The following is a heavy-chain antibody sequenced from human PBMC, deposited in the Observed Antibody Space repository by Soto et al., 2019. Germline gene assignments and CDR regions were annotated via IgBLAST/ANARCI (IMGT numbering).Heavy chain of an antibody. V-gene: IGHV1-3*01. Sequence: ASVKVSCKASGYTFTSYAMHWVRQAPGQRLEWMGWINAGNGNTKYSQKFQGRVTITRDTSASTAYMELSSLRSEDTAVYYCARANVTAITMVRGVIMAHGAFDIWGQGTMVTVSS. CDR2: INAGNGNT. J-gene: IGHJ3*02. CDR1: GYTFTSYA. CDR3: ARANVTAITMVRGVIMAHGAFDI. D-gene: IGHD3-10*01.